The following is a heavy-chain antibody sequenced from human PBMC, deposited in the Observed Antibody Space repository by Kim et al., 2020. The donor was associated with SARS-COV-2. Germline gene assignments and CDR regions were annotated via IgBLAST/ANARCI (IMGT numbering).Heavy chain of an antibody. V-gene: IGHV1-69*13. CDR3: VSPYNWNPGEGAFDI. J-gene: IGHJ3*02. CDR2: IIHIFGTA. D-gene: IGHD1-1*01. Sequence: SVKVSCKASGGTFSSYAISWVRQAPGQGLEWMGGIIHIFGTANYAQKFQGRVTITADESTSTAYMELSSLRSEDTAVYYCVSPYNWNPGEGAFDIWGQGTMVTVSS. CDR1: GGTFSSYA.